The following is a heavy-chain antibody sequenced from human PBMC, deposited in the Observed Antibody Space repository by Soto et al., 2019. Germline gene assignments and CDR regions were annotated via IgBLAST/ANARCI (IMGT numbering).Heavy chain of an antibody. CDR2: IKGDEIST. CDR1: GFTFSSYW. V-gene: IGHV3-74*01. J-gene: IGHJ4*02. CDR3: ARGALGSYYNDY. D-gene: IGHD3-10*01. Sequence: EVQLVESGGGLVQSGGSLRLSCAASGFTFSSYWIHWVRQAPGKGLVWVSRIKGDEISTNYADSVKGRFTISRDNAKDTVFLQMSDLRAEDTAVSYCARGALGSYYNDYWGQGILVTVSS.